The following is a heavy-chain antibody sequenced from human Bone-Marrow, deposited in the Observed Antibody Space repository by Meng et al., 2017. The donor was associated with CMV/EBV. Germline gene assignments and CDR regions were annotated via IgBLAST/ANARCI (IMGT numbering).Heavy chain of an antibody. Sequence: GESLKISCAASGFTFSSYAMHWVRQAPGKGLEWVAVISYDGSNKYYADSVKGRFTISRDNSKNTLYLQMNSLRAEDTAVYYCAKAQYYYDSSGYYRLFETSPKTPRPPDYWGQGTLVTVSS. D-gene: IGHD3-22*01. CDR3: AKAQYYYDSSGYYRLFETSPKTPRPPDY. V-gene: IGHV3-30*04. CDR2: ISYDGSNK. CDR1: GFTFSSYA. J-gene: IGHJ4*02.